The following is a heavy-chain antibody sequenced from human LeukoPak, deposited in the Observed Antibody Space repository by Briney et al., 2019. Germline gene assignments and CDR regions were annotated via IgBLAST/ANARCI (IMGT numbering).Heavy chain of an antibody. CDR1: GFTFSSYW. Sequence: PGGSLRLSCAASGFTFSSYWMHWVRQTPGKGLAWVSRINSDGSSTSYADSVKGRFTISRDNAKNTLYLQMNSLRAEDTAVYYCARGAIRIAAAGVLNYWGQGTLVTVSS. CDR2: INSDGSST. D-gene: IGHD6-13*01. CDR3: ARGAIRIAAAGVLNY. V-gene: IGHV3-74*01. J-gene: IGHJ4*02.